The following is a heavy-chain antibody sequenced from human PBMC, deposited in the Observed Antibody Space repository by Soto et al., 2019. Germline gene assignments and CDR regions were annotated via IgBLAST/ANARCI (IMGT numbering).Heavy chain of an antibody. J-gene: IGHJ4*02. CDR2: ISGSGGST. CDR1: GFTFSSYA. CDR3: AKERDDSSSWSPENDH. V-gene: IGHV3-23*01. D-gene: IGHD6-13*01. Sequence: GGSLRLSCAASGFTFSSYAMSWVRQAPGKGLEWVSAISGSGGSTYYADSVKGRFTISRDNSENTLYLQMNSLRAEDTAVYYCAKERDDSSSWSPENDHWGQGTLVTVSS.